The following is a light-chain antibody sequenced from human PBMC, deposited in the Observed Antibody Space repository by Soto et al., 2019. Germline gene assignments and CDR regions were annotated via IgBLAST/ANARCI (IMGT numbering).Light chain of an antibody. Sequence: ILMTQSPATLSVSPGERATRACRASQSVSNNIAWYQQKPGQAPRLLIYDASTRDTGIPARFSGSGSGTEFTLTISGLQSEDFAVYYCQQYNNWPRWTFGQGNKVEIK. J-gene: IGKJ1*01. CDR1: QSVSNN. V-gene: IGKV3-15*01. CDR3: QQYNNWPRWT. CDR2: DAS.